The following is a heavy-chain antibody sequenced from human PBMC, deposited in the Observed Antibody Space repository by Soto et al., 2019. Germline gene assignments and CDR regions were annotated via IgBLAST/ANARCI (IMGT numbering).Heavy chain of an antibody. J-gene: IGHJ4*02. CDR2: IYGGGTT. CDR3: VQITGWPGFDF. V-gene: IGHV3-53*01. Sequence: EVQLVESGGGVIQPGGSLRRSCAASGFSVSSKYMTWVRQAPGKGLEWVSVIYGGGTTYDADSVKGRSTISRDNSKNTLYLQMISLRAEDTAVYYGVQITGWPGFDFWGQGTLVIVSS. CDR1: GFSVSSKY. D-gene: IGHD6-19*01.